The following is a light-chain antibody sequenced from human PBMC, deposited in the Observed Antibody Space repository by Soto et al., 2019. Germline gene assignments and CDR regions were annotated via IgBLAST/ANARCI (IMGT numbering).Light chain of an antibody. V-gene: IGKV3-20*01. CDR1: QSVINNY. J-gene: IGKJ2*01. CDR2: GAS. Sequence: EIVLTQSPGTLSLSPRERATLSCRASQSVINNYLAWYQQKPGQAPRLLLFGASSRATGIPHRFSGSGSGTDFTLSISILEPEEVAIYYCQHYSSSAAGLTYTFGQGTKLEIK. CDR3: QHYSSSAAGLTYT.